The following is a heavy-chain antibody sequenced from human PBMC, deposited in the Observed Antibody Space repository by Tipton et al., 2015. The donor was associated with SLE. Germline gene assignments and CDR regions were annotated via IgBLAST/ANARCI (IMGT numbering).Heavy chain of an antibody. CDR3: ARQHRAYDGASDYSHYMDV. CDR2: IDQNGRA. V-gene: IGHV4-38-2*01. D-gene: IGHD5-12*01. CDR1: DSSINSGDY. Sequence: GLVKPSETLSLTCAVSDSSINSGDYWGWIRQPPGKSLEWIGNIDQNGRATYSPSLKSRVTMSVDTSDDQFSLTLTSVTAEDTAVYYCARQHRAYDGASDYSHYMDVWGKGTTVTVS. J-gene: IGHJ6*03.